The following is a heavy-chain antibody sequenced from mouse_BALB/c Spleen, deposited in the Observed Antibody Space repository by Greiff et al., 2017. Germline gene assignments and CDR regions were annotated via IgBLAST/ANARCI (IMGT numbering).Heavy chain of an antibody. D-gene: IGHD2-4*01. CDR1: GFNIKDTY. V-gene: IGHV14-3*02. CDR3: ARVYYDYGGFAY. Sequence: VQLQQSGAELVKPGASVKLSCTASGFNIKDTYMHWVKQRPEQGLEWIGRIDPANGNTKYDPKFQGKATITADTSSNTAYLQLSSLTSEDTAVYYCARVYYDYGGFAYWGQGTLVTVSA. CDR2: IDPANGNT. J-gene: IGHJ3*01.